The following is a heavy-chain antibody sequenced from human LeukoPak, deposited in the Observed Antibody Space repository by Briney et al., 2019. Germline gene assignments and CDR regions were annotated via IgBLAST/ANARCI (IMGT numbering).Heavy chain of an antibody. CDR1: GGTFSSYA. CDR2: IIPIFGTA. V-gene: IGHV1-69*13. J-gene: IGHJ6*03. CDR3: AGVGDIAARPYYYYYMDV. D-gene: IGHD6-6*01. Sequence: RASVNVSCKASGGTFSSYAISWVRQAPGQGLEWMGGIIPIFGTANYAQKFQGRVTITADESTSTAYMELSSLRSEDTAVYYCAGVGDIAARPYYYYYMDVWGKGTTVTVSS.